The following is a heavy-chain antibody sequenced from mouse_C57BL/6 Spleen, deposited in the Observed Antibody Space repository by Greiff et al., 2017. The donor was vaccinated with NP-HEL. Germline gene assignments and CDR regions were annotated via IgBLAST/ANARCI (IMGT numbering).Heavy chain of an antibody. CDR2: INPNNGGT. J-gene: IGHJ4*01. CDR1: GYTFTDYN. Sequence: VQLQQSGPELVKPGASVKMSCKASGYTFTDYNMHWVKQSHGKSLEWIGYINPNNGGTSYNQKFKGKATLTENKSSSTAYMELRSLTSEDSAVYYCAISYGSHYYAMDYWGQGTSVTVSS. V-gene: IGHV1-22*01. CDR3: AISYGSHYYAMDY. D-gene: IGHD1-1*01.